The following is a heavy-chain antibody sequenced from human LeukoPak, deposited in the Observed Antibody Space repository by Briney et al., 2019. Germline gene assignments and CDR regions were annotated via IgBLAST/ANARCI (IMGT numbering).Heavy chain of an antibody. Sequence: PSETLSLTCTVSGGSISSGGYYWSWIRQHPGKGLEWIGYIYYSGSNYYNPSLKSRVTISVDTSKNQFYLKLSSVTAADTAVYYCARDYGTGSYPYNWFDPWGQGTLVTVSS. CDR2: IYYSGSN. CDR1: GGSISSGGYY. D-gene: IGHD3-10*01. CDR3: ARDYGTGSYPYNWFDP. J-gene: IGHJ5*02. V-gene: IGHV4-31*03.